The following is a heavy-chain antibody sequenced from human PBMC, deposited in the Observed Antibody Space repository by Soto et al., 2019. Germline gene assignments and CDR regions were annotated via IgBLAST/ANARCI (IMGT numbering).Heavy chain of an antibody. CDR3: ERGSRVVTAIQMAY. V-gene: IGHV1-69*13. Sequence: AVKVSCKASGGTFSSYAISWVRQAPGQGLEWMGGIIPIFGKANYAQKFKGRVKITADESTSTAYMELSSLRSEAKAVYYCERGSRVVTAIQMAYWGHGTLVTVSS. D-gene: IGHD2-21*02. CDR2: IIPIFGKA. CDR1: GGTFSSYA. J-gene: IGHJ4*01.